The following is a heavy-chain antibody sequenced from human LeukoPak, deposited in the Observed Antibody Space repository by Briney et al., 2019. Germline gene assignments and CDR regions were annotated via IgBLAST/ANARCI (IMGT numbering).Heavy chain of an antibody. CDR3: ARRVTSKAVRPNIYQFMDV. CDR1: GDSISGYS. J-gene: IGHJ6*03. Sequence: PSETLSLTCTVSGDSISGYSWSWIRQSPEKELEWIGLIQTSGTTKYNPSLKGRVSISVDTSKTQVSLKVSSVTAADTAVYYRARRVTSKAVRPNIYQFMDVWGKGTTVTVSS. V-gene: IGHV4-4*09. D-gene: IGHD6-19*01. CDR2: IQTSGTT.